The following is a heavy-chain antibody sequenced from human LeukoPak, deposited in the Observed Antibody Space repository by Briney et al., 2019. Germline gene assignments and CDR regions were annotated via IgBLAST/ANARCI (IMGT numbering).Heavy chain of an antibody. D-gene: IGHD3-16*02. V-gene: IGHV4-39*01. CDR1: GGSISSSSYY. Sequence: PSETLSLTCTVSGGSISSSSYYWGWIRQPPGKGLEWIGSINYSGSTYYNPSLKSRVTISVDTSKNQFSLKLSSVTAADTAVYYCARLFRDYVWGSYRPYFDYWGQGTLVTVSS. J-gene: IGHJ4*02. CDR2: INYSGST. CDR3: ARLFRDYVWGSYRPYFDY.